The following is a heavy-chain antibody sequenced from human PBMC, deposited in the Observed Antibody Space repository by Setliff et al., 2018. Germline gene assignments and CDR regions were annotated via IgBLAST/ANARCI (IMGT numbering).Heavy chain of an antibody. D-gene: IGHD3-3*01. J-gene: IGHJ4*02. V-gene: IGHV4-59*04. CDR3: RFWSGYLKNDF. Sequence: SETLSLTCSVYGESFSNNYWAWIRQPPGKGLEWTGSIYYRGSTFIYPSLMGRVTISVDTSKNQFSLRLSSVTAADTAVYYCRFWSGYLKNDFWGQGTLVTVSS. CDR1: GESFSNNY. CDR2: IYYRGST.